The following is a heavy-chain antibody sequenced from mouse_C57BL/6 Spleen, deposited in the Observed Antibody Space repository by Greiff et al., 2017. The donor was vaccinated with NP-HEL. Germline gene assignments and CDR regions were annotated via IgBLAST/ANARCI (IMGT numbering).Heavy chain of an antibody. Sequence: QVQLQQSGAELVRPGASVTLSCKASGYTFTDYEMHWVKQTPVHGLEWIGAIDPETGGTAYNQKFKGKAILTADKSSSTAYMELRSLTSEDSAVYYCTREEYDGRYAMDYWGQGTSVTVSS. CDR3: TREEYDGRYAMDY. V-gene: IGHV1-15*01. CDR1: GYTFTDYE. D-gene: IGHD2-14*01. CDR2: IDPETGGT. J-gene: IGHJ4*01.